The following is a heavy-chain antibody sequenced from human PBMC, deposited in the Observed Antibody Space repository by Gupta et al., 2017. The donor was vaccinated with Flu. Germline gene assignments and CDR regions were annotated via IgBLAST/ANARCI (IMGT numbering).Heavy chain of an antibody. D-gene: IGHD6-19*01. Sequence: QVQLPESGPGLVKPSETLSLTCTVSGGSISSYSWSWIRQPPGKGLEWIGYIYYSGSTNYNPTLKSRVTISVDTAKNQFSMKLSSVTAADTAVYYCARVLCPIAVAGLPWFDPWGQGTLVTVSS. CDR3: ARVLCPIAVAGLPWFDP. J-gene: IGHJ5*02. CDR2: IYYSGST. V-gene: IGHV4-59*01. CDR1: GGSISSYS.